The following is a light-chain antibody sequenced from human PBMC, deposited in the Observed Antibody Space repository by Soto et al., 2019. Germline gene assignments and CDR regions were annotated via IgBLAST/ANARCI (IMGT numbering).Light chain of an antibody. V-gene: IGKV3-20*01. Sequence: EIVLTQSPDTLSVSPGERATLSCRASQSISRTLAWYQQKSGQPPRLLIYDASTRATGIPERISGSGSGTDFTLTINRLEPEDFAVYYCQQYGDSPLTFGGGTKVEIK. CDR2: DAS. CDR1: QSISRT. CDR3: QQYGDSPLT. J-gene: IGKJ4*01.